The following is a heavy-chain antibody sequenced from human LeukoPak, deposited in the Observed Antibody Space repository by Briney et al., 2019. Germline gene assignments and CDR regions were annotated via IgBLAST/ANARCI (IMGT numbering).Heavy chain of an antibody. J-gene: IGHJ4*02. Sequence: GESLQISCKGSGYSFTSYWIGWVRQMPGKGLEWMGIIYPGDSDTRYSPSFQGQVTISADKSISTAYLQWSSLKASDTAMYYCARHGSYYYDGSGYQIDYWGQGTLVTVSS. V-gene: IGHV5-51*01. CDR2: IYPGDSDT. CDR3: ARHGSYYYDGSGYQIDY. CDR1: GYSFTSYW. D-gene: IGHD3-22*01.